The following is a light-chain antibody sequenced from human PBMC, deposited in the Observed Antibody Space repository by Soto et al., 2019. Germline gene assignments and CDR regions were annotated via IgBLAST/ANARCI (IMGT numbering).Light chain of an antibody. V-gene: IGKV1-13*02. Sequence: AIQLTQSPSSLSASVGDRVTITCRASQGISGVLAWYQQKPGKPPKLLISGASSLQSGVPSRFSNSASGTDFTLTITSLLPEDFATYFCQHFNSYPPTFGGGTEVEIK. CDR3: QHFNSYPPT. CDR1: QGISGV. CDR2: GAS. J-gene: IGKJ4*01.